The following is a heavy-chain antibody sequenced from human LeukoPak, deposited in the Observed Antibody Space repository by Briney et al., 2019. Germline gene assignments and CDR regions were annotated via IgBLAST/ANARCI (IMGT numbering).Heavy chain of an antibody. CDR3: ARLSGTYSRGGDH. V-gene: IGHV4-39*01. CDR2: IYYSGST. CDR1: GGSISSSSYY. D-gene: IGHD1-26*01. Sequence: SETLSLTCTVSGGSISSSSYYWGWIRQPPGKGLEWIGSIYYSGSTYYNPSLKSRVTISVDTSKNQFSLKLSSVTAADSAVYYCARLSGTYSRGGDHWGQGTLVTVSS. J-gene: IGHJ4*02.